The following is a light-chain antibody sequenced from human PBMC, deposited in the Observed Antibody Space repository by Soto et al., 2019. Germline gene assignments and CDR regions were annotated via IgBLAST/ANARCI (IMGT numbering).Light chain of an antibody. CDR2: EVT. CDR1: SSDIGGYNY. J-gene: IGLJ1*01. Sequence: QSALTQPPSASGSPGQSVTISCTGSSSDIGGYNYVSWHQQHPGKAPKLMIYEVTKRPSGVPDRFSGSKSGNTASLTVSGLQAEDKADYYCSSYAGSNNLYVFGTGTKLTVL. V-gene: IGLV2-8*01. CDR3: SSYAGSNNLYV.